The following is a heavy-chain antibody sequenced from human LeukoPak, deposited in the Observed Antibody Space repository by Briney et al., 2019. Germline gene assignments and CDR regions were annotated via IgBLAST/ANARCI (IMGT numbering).Heavy chain of an antibody. D-gene: IGHD5-24*01. CDR2: IYTSGST. J-gene: IGHJ3*02. Sequence: SETLSLTCTVSGGSISSYYWSWIRQPPGKGLEWIGYIYTSGSTYYNPSLKSRVTISVDTSKNQFSLKLSSVTAADTAVYYCARSRDGYNRYAFDIWGQGTMVTVSS. CDR1: GGSISSYY. V-gene: IGHV4-4*09. CDR3: ARSRDGYNRYAFDI.